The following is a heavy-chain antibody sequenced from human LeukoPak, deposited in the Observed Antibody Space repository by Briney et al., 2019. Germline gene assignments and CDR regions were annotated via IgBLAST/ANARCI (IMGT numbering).Heavy chain of an antibody. Sequence: PGGSLRLSCAASGFTFSSYGMHWVRQAPGKGLVWVSRINEDGSTTNYADSVKGRSTIFRDNAKNMLYLQMNSLRAEDTAVYYCVRDLGGRSGHWGQGTLVTVSS. V-gene: IGHV3-74*01. D-gene: IGHD1-26*01. CDR3: VRDLGGRSGH. J-gene: IGHJ4*02. CDR1: GFTFSSYG. CDR2: INEDGSTT.